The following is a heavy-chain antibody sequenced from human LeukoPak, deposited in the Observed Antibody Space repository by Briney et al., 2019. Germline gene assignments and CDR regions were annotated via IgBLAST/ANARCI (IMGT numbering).Heavy chain of an antibody. CDR3: AKSGPYCSSTTCNYFDY. D-gene: IGHD2-2*01. CDR1: RFTFSNFA. Sequence: GRSLRLSCAASRFTFSNFAMSWVRQAPGKGLEWVSTISGSAYSTYYADSVKGRFTISRDNSKNALFLQMNSLSAEDTAVYYCAKSGPYCSSTTCNYFDYWGQGTLVTVSS. J-gene: IGHJ4*02. V-gene: IGHV3-23*01. CDR2: ISGSAYST.